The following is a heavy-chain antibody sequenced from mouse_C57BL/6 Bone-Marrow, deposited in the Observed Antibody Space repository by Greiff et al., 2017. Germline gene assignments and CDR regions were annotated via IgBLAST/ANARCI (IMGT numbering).Heavy chain of an antibody. V-gene: IGHV1-50*01. Sequence: QVHVKQPGAELVKPGASVKLSCKASGYTFTSYWMQWVKQRPGQGLEWIGEIDPSDSYTNYNHKFKGKATLTVDTSSSTAYMQLSSLTSEDSAVYYCARLGYFDVWGTGTTVTVSS. J-gene: IGHJ1*03. CDR2: IDPSDSYT. CDR1: GYTFTSYW. CDR3: ARLGYFDV.